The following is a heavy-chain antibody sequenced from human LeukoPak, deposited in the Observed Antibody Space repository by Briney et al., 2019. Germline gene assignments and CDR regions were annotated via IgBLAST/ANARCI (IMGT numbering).Heavy chain of an antibody. CDR1: GYSFTSYW. D-gene: IGHD6-13*01. V-gene: IGHV5-51*01. CDR2: IWPSDSDT. CDR3: ARHVSRMYSLITHQRLYGMDV. J-gene: IGHJ6*02. Sequence: GESLKISCKGSGYSFTSYWIGWVRQVPGKGLEWMGIIWPSDSDTRYSPSFQGQVTISADKSISTAYLQWSSLKASDTGMYYCARHVSRMYSLITHQRLYGMDVWGQGTTVTVSS.